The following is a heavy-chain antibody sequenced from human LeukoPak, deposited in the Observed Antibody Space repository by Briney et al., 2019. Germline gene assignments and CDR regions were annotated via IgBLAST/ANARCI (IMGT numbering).Heavy chain of an antibody. V-gene: IGHV4-34*01. Sequence: SETLSLTCAVYGGSFSGYYWSWIRQPPGKGLEWIGEINHSGSTDYNPSLKSRVTISVDTSKNQFSLKLSSVTAADTAVYYCARTRSGIAVAGGTIDYWGQGTLVTVSS. D-gene: IGHD6-19*01. CDR1: GGSFSGYY. CDR3: ARTRSGIAVAGGTIDY. CDR2: INHSGST. J-gene: IGHJ4*02.